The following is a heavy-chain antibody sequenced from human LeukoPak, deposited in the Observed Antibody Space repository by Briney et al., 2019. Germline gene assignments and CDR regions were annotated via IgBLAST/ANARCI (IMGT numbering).Heavy chain of an antibody. Sequence: GGSLRLSCAASGFTFSSYEMNWVRQAPGKGLEWVSYISSSGSTIYYADSVKGRFTISRDNAKNSLYLQMNSLRAEDTAVYYCARAAKGSSGSYYGITSDFDYWGQGTLVTVSS. CDR1: GFTFSSYE. CDR3: ARAAKGSSGSYYGITSDFDY. V-gene: IGHV3-48*03. D-gene: IGHD1-26*01. J-gene: IGHJ4*02. CDR2: ISSSGSTI.